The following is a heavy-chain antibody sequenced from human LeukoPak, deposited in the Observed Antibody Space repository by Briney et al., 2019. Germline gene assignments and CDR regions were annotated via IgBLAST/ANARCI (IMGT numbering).Heavy chain of an antibody. Sequence: SGGSLRLSCAASGFTFSSYWMSWVRQAPGKGLEWVANIKQDATERYYVDSVKGRFTISRDNAKNLLYLQMSSLRAEDTAVYYCASGYSYGYLFDYWGQGTLVTVSS. CDR2: IKQDATER. J-gene: IGHJ4*02. D-gene: IGHD5-18*01. CDR1: GFTFSSYW. CDR3: ASGYSYGYLFDY. V-gene: IGHV3-7*03.